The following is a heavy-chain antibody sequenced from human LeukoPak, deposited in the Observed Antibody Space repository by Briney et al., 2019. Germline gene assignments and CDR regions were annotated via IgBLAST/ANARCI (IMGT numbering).Heavy chain of an antibody. J-gene: IGHJ3*02. CDR1: GFTFSSYA. D-gene: IGHD3-10*01. V-gene: IGHV3-23*01. CDR2: ISGSGGST. Sequence: TGGSLRLSCAASGFTFSSYAMSWVRQAPGKGLEWVSAISGSGGSTYYADSVKGRFTISRDNSENTLYLQMNSLRAEDTAVYYCAKDRRMVRGDTTYAFDIWGQGTMVTVSS. CDR3: AKDRRMVRGDTTYAFDI.